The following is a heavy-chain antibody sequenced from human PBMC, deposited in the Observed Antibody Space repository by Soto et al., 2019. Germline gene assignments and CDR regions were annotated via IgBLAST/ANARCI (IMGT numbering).Heavy chain of an antibody. CDR3: ATRSPAFDY. Sequence: VKVSCKTSGYTFTNFGITWVRQAPGQGLEWMGWITTDKGKTTYAQRFQGRVTMTTDTSTRTGYMELRSLTSDDTAIYYCATRSPAFDYWGQGTLVTVSS. V-gene: IGHV1-18*01. CDR2: ITTDKGKT. CDR1: GYTFTNFG. J-gene: IGHJ4*02.